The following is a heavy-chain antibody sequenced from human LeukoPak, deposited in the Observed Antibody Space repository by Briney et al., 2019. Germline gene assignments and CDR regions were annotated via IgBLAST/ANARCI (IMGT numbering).Heavy chain of an antibody. CDR3: AALYYYGSGSYEAVFDY. V-gene: IGHV4-59*01. Sequence: PSETLSLTCTVSGGSISSYYWSWIRQTPGKGLEWIGYIYYSGSTNYNPSLKSRVTISVDTSKNQFSLKLSSVTAADTAVYYCAALYYYGSGSYEAVFDYWGQGTLVTVSS. CDR2: IYYSGST. D-gene: IGHD3-10*01. J-gene: IGHJ4*02. CDR1: GGSISSYY.